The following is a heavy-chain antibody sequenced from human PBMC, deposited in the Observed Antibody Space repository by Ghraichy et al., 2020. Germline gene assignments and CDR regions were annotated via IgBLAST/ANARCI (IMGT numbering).Heavy chain of an antibody. Sequence: GGPLRLSCAASGFTFSSYGMHWVRQAQGKGLEWVAVISYDGSNKYYADSVKGRFTISRDNSKNTLYLQMNSLRAEDTAVYYCAKEGVPAAISYYYGMDVWCQGTTFTVSS. CDR2: ISYDGSNK. V-gene: IGHV3-30*18. CDR3: AKEGVPAAISYYYGMDV. D-gene: IGHD2-2*01. CDR1: GFTFSSYG. J-gene: IGHJ6*02.